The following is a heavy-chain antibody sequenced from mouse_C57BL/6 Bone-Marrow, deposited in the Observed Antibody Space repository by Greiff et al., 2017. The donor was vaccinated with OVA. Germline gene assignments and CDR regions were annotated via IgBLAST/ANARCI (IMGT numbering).Heavy chain of an antibody. J-gene: IGHJ4*01. Sequence: QVQLQQSGAELARPGASVKLSCEASGYTFTSYGISWVKQRTGQGLEWIGEIYPRSGNTYYNEKFKGKATLTADKSSSTAYMELRSLTSEDSAVYFCARSEDGYFLYAMDYWGQGTSVTVSS. V-gene: IGHV1-81*01. CDR3: ARSEDGYFLYAMDY. CDR1: GYTFTSYG. CDR2: IYPRSGNT. D-gene: IGHD2-3*01.